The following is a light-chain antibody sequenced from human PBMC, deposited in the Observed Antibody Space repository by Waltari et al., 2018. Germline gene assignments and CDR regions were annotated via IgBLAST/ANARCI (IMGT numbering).Light chain of an antibody. J-gene: IGKJ5*01. CDR3: QQYKSYLIT. CDR1: QSINNW. Sequence: DIQMTQSPSTLSAFVGDRVTITCRASQSINNWLAWYQQKPGKAPNLLNYKAASLESGVPSRFSGSGSGTEFTLTISSLQPDDFATYYCQQYKSYLITFGQGTRLEIK. CDR2: KAA. V-gene: IGKV1-5*03.